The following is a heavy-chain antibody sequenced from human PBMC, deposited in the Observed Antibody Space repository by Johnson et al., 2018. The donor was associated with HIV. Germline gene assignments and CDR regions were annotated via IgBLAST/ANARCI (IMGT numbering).Heavy chain of an antibody. D-gene: IGHD6-19*01. V-gene: IGHV3-66*01. Sequence: EVQLVESGGGLVQPGGSLRLSCAAFGFTVSSNYMSWVRQAPGKGLEWVSVLYSGGSTYYADSVKGRFTISRDNSKNTLYLHINSLRAEDTAVYYCARDQSNGWNRGAFDIWGQGTMVTVSS. CDR2: LYSGGST. CDR3: ARDQSNGWNRGAFDI. J-gene: IGHJ3*02. CDR1: GFTVSSNY.